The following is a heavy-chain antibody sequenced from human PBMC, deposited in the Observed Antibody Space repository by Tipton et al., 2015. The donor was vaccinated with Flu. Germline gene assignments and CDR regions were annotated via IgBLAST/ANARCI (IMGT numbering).Heavy chain of an antibody. V-gene: IGHV3-30-3*01. D-gene: IGHD3-22*01. CDR3: ARDDPQGMIVVVIRGLDY. Sequence: SLRLSCAASGFTFSSYAMHWVRQAPGKGLEWVAVISYDGSNKYYADSVKGRFTISRDNSKNTLYLQMNSLRAEDTAVYYCARDDPQGMIVVVIRGLDYWGQGTLAPVSS. J-gene: IGHJ4*02. CDR1: GFTFSSYA. CDR2: ISYDGSNK.